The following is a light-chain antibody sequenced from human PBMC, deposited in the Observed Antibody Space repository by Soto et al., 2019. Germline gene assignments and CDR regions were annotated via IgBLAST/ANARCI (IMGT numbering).Light chain of an antibody. Sequence: DIVITQSPLSLPVTPVDPASISCRSSQILLHSNGYNYLDWYSQKPGQSPQLLIYLGSNRASGVPDRLSGSGSGTDFTLKISGVEAEDVGVYSCMQALPTQPLGKGNXVEIK. CDR3: MQALPTQP. CDR1: QILLHSNGYNY. J-gene: IGKJ1*01. V-gene: IGKV2-28*01. CDR2: LGS.